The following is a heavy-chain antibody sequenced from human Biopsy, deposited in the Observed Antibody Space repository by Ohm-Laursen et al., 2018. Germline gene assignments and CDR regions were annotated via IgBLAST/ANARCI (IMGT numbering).Heavy chain of an antibody. CDR2: VMPFFGTA. CDR3: ARHYYDTSGYNWFDP. D-gene: IGHD3-22*01. V-gene: IGHV1-69*06. J-gene: IGHJ5*02. CDR1: GGTFSSYI. Sequence: SSVKVSCKASGGTFSSYIFAWVRQAPGQRPEWMGDVMPFFGTAQYAPKLQGRVSMTADKTTYTAYMELTSLTSEDTAEYFCARHYYDTSGYNWFDPWGQGTLVTVSS.